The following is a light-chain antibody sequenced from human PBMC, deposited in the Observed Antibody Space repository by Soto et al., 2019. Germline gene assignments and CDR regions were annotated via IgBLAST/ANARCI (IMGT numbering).Light chain of an antibody. Sequence: ALTQPASVSGSPGQSITISCTGSSSDVGGYDYVSWYQRHPGKAPKMIIYDVSHRPSGVSNRFSGSKSGNTASLTVSGLQAEDEADYYCTSYTSSDTLLFGGGTKVTVL. CDR2: DVS. V-gene: IGLV2-14*03. CDR3: TSYTSSDTLL. J-gene: IGLJ2*01. CDR1: SSDVGGYDY.